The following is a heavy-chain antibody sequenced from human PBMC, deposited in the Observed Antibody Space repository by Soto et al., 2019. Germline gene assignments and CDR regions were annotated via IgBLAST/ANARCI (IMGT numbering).Heavy chain of an antibody. CDR3: ARGRGPYSSGWYDYFRH. V-gene: IGHV3-30-3*01. Sequence: QVQLVESGGGVVQPGRSLRLSCAASGFTFSSYAMHWVRQAPGKGLEWVAVISYDGSNKYYADSVKGRFTISRDNSKNTLYMQMNSLRAEDTAVYYGARGRGPYSSGWYDYFRHWGQGTLGTISS. CDR2: ISYDGSNK. CDR1: GFTFSSYA. D-gene: IGHD6-19*01. J-gene: IGHJ1*01.